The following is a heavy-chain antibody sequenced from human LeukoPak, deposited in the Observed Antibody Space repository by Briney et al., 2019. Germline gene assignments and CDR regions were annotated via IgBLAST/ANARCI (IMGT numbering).Heavy chain of an antibody. D-gene: IGHD3-10*01. J-gene: IGHJ6*02. CDR2: FDPEDGET. CDR3: ARGVGITMVRGVISSGYYYGMDV. V-gene: IGHV1-24*01. Sequence: ASVKVSCKVSGYTLTELSMHWVRQAPGKGLEWMGGFDPEDGETIYAQKFQGWVTMTRDTSISTAYMELSRLRSDDTAVYYCARGVGITMVRGVISSGYYYGMDVWGQGTTVTVSS. CDR1: GYTLTELS.